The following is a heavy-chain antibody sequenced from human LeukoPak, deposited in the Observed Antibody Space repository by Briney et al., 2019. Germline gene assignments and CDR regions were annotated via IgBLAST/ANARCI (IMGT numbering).Heavy chain of an antibody. CDR2: ISAYNGNT. D-gene: IGHD3-9*01. J-gene: IGHJ6*02. Sequence: ASVKVSCKASGYTFTSYGISWVRQAPGQGLEWMGWISAYNGNTNYAQKLQGRVTMTADTSTSTAYMELRSLRSDGTAVYYCARYRDDILTGYYNPYYYYGMDVWGQGTTVTVSS. V-gene: IGHV1-18*01. CDR3: ARYRDDILTGYYNPYYYYGMDV. CDR1: GYTFTSYG.